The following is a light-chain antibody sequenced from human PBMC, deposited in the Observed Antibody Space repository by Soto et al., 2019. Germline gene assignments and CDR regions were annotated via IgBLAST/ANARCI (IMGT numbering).Light chain of an antibody. CDR1: QDISAW. V-gene: IGKV1D-12*01. CDR2: VAF. CDR3: QQSHSFPHT. Sequence: DIQMTQSPSSVSASMGDRVTITCRASQDISAWLAWYQHKVGQAPKLLLSVAFSLQSGVPSRFRGSGSGTEFNLTISGLQPEDLAIYYCQQSHSFPHTFGQGTRLEI. J-gene: IGKJ2*01.